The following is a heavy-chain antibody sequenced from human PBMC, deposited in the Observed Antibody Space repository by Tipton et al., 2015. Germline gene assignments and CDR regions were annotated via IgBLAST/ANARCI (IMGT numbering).Heavy chain of an antibody. V-gene: IGHV4-59*08. Sequence: TLSLTCTVSGGSFSDYYWSWIRQSPGEGLEWIGYIYYSGSTNYNPSLRSRVAMSMDTSKNQFSLKLTSVTAADTAVYYCACQDYDSLTRDYQAVDYWGPGTLVTVSS. CDR2: IYYSGST. D-gene: IGHD3-9*01. CDR1: GGSFSDYY. J-gene: IGHJ4*03. CDR3: ACQDYDSLTRDYQAVDY.